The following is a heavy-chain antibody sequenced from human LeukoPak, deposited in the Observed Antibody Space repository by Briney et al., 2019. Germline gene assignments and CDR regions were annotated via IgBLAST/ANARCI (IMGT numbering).Heavy chain of an antibody. CDR3: ARVRRDNNWFDP. CDR2: ISSSSYI. V-gene: IGHV3-21*01. J-gene: IGHJ5*02. Sequence: GGSLRLSCAASGFTFSSYSMNWVRQAPGKGLEWVSSISSSSYIYYADSVKGRFTISRDNAKNSLYLQMNSLRAEDTAVYYCARVRRDNNWFDPWGQGTLVTVSS. CDR1: GFTFSSYS.